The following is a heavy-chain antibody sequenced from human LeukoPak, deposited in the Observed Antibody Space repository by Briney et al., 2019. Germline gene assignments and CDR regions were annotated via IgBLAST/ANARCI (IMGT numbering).Heavy chain of an antibody. V-gene: IGHV3-7*01. Sequence: GGSLRLSCAASGFTFSSYWMSWVRQAPGMGLEWVANINQDGNKKYYVDSVRGRFTISRDNAKNSLSLQMNSLRAEDTAVYYCARQRGSGCLDYWGQGTLVTVSS. CDR2: INQDGNKK. CDR3: ARQRGSGCLDY. J-gene: IGHJ4*02. D-gene: IGHD6-19*01. CDR1: GFTFSSYW.